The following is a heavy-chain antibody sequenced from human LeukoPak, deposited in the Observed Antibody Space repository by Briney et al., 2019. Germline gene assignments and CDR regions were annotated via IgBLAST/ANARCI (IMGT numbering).Heavy chain of an antibody. D-gene: IGHD3-22*01. CDR3: ARGGNYYYDSSGYNDAFDI. Sequence: GASVKVSCKASGYRFTSYYMHWVRQAPGQGLEWMGIINPSDGSTSYAQRFQGRVTLTRDTSTSTVYMELSNLRSEDTAVYYCARGGNYYYDSSGYNDAFDIWGQGTMVTVSS. V-gene: IGHV1-46*01. CDR2: INPSDGST. J-gene: IGHJ3*02. CDR1: GYRFTSYY.